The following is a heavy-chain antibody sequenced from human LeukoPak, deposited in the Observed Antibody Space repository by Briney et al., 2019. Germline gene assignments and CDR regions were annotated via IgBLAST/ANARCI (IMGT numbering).Heavy chain of an antibody. J-gene: IGHJ6*03. CDR3: ARADWGTYYYMDV. Sequence: PSETLSLTCTVSGYSISSGYYWGWIRPPPGKGLEWIGSIYHSGSTHYNPSLKSRVTILVDTSKNQFSLKLSSVTAADTAVYYCARADWGTYYYMDVWGKGTTVTVSS. V-gene: IGHV4-38-2*02. CDR1: GYSISSGYY. D-gene: IGHD7-27*01. CDR2: IYHSGST.